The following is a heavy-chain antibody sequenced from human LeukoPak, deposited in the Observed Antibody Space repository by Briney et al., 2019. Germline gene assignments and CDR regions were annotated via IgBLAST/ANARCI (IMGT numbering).Heavy chain of an antibody. CDR3: AKLLSPACYGGNSFDY. CDR1: GFTFSSYA. J-gene: IGHJ4*02. Sequence: GGSLRLSCAASGFTFSSYAMSWVRQAPGKGLEWVSAISGSGGSTYYADSVKGRFTISRDNSKNTLYLQMNSLRAEDTAVYYCAKLLSPACYGGNSFDYWGQGTLVTVSS. V-gene: IGHV3-23*01. CDR2: ISGSGGST. D-gene: IGHD4-23*01.